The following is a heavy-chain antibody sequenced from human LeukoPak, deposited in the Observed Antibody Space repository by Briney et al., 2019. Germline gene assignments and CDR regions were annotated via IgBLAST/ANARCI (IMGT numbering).Heavy chain of an antibody. CDR1: GFIFSSYE. CDR2: ISSSGSTI. Sequence: GGSLRLSCAASGFIFSSYEMNWVRQAPGKGLEWVSYISSSGSTIYYADPVKGRFTTPRDNAKNSLYLQMNSLRAEDTAVYYCARFWAGYRYYFDYWGQGTLVTVSS. D-gene: IGHD3-16*02. CDR3: ARFWAGYRYYFDY. V-gene: IGHV3-48*03. J-gene: IGHJ4*02.